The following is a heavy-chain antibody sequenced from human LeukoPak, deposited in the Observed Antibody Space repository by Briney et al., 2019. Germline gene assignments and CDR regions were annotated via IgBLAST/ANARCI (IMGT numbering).Heavy chain of an antibody. J-gene: IGHJ6*02. D-gene: IGHD2-8*01. V-gene: IGHV1-46*01. Sequence: ASVKASCKASGYTFTSYYMHWVRQAPGQGLEWMGIINPSGGSTSYAQKFQGRVTMTRDTSTSTVYMELSSLRSEDTAVYYCARDLMKAFPHSYYYGMDVWGQGTTVTVSS. CDR3: ARDLMKAFPHSYYYGMDV. CDR2: INPSGGST. CDR1: GYTFTSYY.